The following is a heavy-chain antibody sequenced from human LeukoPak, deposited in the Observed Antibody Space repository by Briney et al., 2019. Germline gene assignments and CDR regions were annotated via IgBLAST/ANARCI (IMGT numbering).Heavy chain of an antibody. CDR1: GFTFSSYS. CDR2: ISSSSSYI. Sequence: PGGSLRLSCAASGFTFSSYSMNWVRQAPGKWLEWVSSISSSSSYIYYADSVKGRFTISRDNAKNSLYLQMSSLRAEDTAVYYCARDHRDGFLDYWGQGTLVTVSS. D-gene: IGHD5-24*01. J-gene: IGHJ4*02. CDR3: ARDHRDGFLDY. V-gene: IGHV3-21*01.